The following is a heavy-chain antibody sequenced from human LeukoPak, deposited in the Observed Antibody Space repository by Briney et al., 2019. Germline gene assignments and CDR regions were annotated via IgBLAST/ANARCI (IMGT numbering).Heavy chain of an antibody. CDR3: ARLTNEILTGYNRPQYFGY. D-gene: IGHD3-9*01. CDR1: GYSISRGYY. CDR2: IYYCGGT. Sequence: SETLSLTCTVSGYSISRGYYCGWVRRPPGKGLEWFGSIYYCGGTYYNRSLKSGLTISVDTPKNQFSLKLRALPAADSTVFYCARLTNEILTGYNRPQYFGYWGQRAQGTVSS. V-gene: IGHV4-38-2*02. J-gene: IGHJ4*01.